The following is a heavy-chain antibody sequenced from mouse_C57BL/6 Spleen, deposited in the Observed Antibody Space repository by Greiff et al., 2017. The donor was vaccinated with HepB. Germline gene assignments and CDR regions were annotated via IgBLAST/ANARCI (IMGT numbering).Heavy chain of an antibody. CDR1: GFSLTSYG. V-gene: IGHV2-2*01. CDR3: ARGIYYDYLMDY. J-gene: IGHJ4*01. CDR2: IWSGGST. Sequence: VQLQQSGPGLVQPSQSLSITCTVSGFSLTSYGVHWVRQSPGKGLEWLGVIWSGGSTDYNAAFISRLSISKDNSKSQVFFKMNSLQADDTAIYYCARGIYYDYLMDYWGQGTSVTVSS. D-gene: IGHD2-4*01.